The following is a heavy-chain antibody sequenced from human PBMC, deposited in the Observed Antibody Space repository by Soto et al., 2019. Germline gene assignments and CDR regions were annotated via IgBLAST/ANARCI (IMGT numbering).Heavy chain of an antibody. Sequence: GGSLRLSCAASGFTFSSYGMHWVRQAPGKGLEWVAVIWYDGSNKYYADSVKGRFTISRDNSKNTLYLQMNSLRAEDTAVYYCAREYGSGSFDYWGQGTLDTVSS. CDR2: IWYDGSNK. D-gene: IGHD3-10*01. V-gene: IGHV3-33*01. CDR1: GFTFSSYG. J-gene: IGHJ4*02. CDR3: AREYGSGSFDY.